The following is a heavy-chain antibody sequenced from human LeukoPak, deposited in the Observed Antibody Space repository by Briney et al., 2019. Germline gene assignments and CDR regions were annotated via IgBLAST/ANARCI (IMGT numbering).Heavy chain of an antibody. CDR1: GFTFSTYS. Sequence: GGSLRVSFVASGFTFSTYSMSWVRQAPGQGLEWVAYLSWISGTIHYADSLKGRFTISRDNAQKSVFLQMNSLRGDDTAIYYCARAPQQTLCSWTRNDVWRYFDFWGRGTLVAVSS. J-gene: IGHJ2*01. CDR2: LSWISGTI. CDR3: ARAPQQTLCSWTRNDVWRYFDF. D-gene: IGHD3-3*01. V-gene: IGHV3-48*01.